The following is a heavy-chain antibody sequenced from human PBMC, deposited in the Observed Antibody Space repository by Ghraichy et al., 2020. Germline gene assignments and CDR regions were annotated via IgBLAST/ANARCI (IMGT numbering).Heavy chain of an antibody. Sequence: LSLTCAASGFTFTNYAMSWVRQPPRKGLEWVASITGSGDKTFYADSVRGRFTISRDNSKNTVYVKMNSLRAEDTALYFCVKVLHDSGGYYMGLFDSWGQGTRVTVSS. V-gene: IGHV3-23*01. D-gene: IGHD3-22*01. CDR2: ITGSGDKT. CDR3: VKVLHDSGGYYMGLFDS. CDR1: GFTFTNYA. J-gene: IGHJ4*02.